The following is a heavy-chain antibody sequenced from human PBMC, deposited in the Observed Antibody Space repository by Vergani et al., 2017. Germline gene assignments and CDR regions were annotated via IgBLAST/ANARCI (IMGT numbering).Heavy chain of an antibody. V-gene: IGHV1-69*01. Sequence: QVQLVQSGAEVKKPGSSVKVSCKASGGTFSSYAISWVRQAPGQGLEWMGGIIPIFGTANYAQKFQGRVTITADESTSTAYMELSSLSSEDTAVYYCARGVATAKAGGGAFDIWGQGTMVTVSS. CDR3: ARGVATAKAGGGAFDI. CDR1: GGTFSSYA. J-gene: IGHJ3*02. CDR2: IIPIFGTA. D-gene: IGHD5-12*01.